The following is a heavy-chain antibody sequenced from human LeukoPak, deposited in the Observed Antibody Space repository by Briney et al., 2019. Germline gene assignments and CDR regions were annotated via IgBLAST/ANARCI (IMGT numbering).Heavy chain of an antibody. Sequence: ASVTVSCTASGYTFTSYAMHWVRRAPGQRLEWMGWINTNTGNPTYARGFTGRSVFSLDTSVSTAYLQISSLKAEDTAVYYCARSNNDGDYLGVGFDYWGQGTLVTVSS. CDR1: GYTFTSYA. V-gene: IGHV7-4-1*02. D-gene: IGHD4-17*01. J-gene: IGHJ4*02. CDR2: INTNTGNP. CDR3: ARSNNDGDYLGVGFDY.